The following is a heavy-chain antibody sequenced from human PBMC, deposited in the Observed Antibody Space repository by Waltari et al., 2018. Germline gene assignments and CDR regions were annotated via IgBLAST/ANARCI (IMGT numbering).Heavy chain of an antibody. V-gene: IGHV4-34*01. D-gene: IGHD6-6*01. CDR1: GGSFSGYY. J-gene: IGHJ2*01. Sequence: QVRLQQWGAGLLKPSETLSLTCAVYGGSFSGYYWSWIRQPPVKGLEWIGEINHSGSTNYNPSLKSRVTISVDTSKNQFSLKLSSVTAADTAVYYCARGRVIAARPHRWGYFDLWGRGTLVTVSS. CDR2: INHSGST. CDR3: ARGRVIAARPHRWGYFDL.